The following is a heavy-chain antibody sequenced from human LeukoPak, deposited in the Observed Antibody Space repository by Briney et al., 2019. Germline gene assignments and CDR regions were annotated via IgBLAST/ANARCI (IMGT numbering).Heavy chain of an antibody. D-gene: IGHD2-21*01. CDR3: AKGVGSDYPHTSDY. CDR2: ISGSGGFT. J-gene: IGHJ4*02. Sequence: PGGSLRLSCGASGFTFSSYAMNWVRQAPGKGLEWVSAISGSGGFTYYADSVKGRFTISRDNSKNTLYLQMHSLRADDTAIYYCAKGVGSDYPHTSDYWGQGTLVTVSS. V-gene: IGHV3-23*01. CDR1: GFTFSSYA.